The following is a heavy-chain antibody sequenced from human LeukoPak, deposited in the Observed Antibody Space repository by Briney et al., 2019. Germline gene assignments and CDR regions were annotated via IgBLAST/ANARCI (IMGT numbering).Heavy chain of an antibody. CDR3: AMQVGIYGDYNNWFDP. D-gene: IGHD4-17*01. CDR2: IYYSKNT. CDR1: GGSISSSSAY. Sequence: SETLSLTCTVSGGSISSSSAYWGWIRQPPGKGLEWIGSIYYSKNTYYNPSLKSRVTISLDISKNHFSLRLSSVTAADTAVYYCAMQVGIYGDYNNWFDPWGQGARVTVSS. J-gene: IGHJ5*02. V-gene: IGHV4-39*02.